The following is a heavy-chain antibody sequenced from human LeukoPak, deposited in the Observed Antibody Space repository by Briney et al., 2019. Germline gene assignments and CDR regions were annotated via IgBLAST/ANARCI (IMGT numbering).Heavy chain of an antibody. V-gene: IGHV4-38-2*02. CDR3: VRAIEVGAMTPFDY. CDR1: GYSISSGYY. CDR2: IYHSGST. Sequence: SETLSLTCTVSGYSISSGYYWGWIRQPPGKGLEWIGSIYHSGSTYYNPSLKSRVTISVDTSKNQFSLKLSSATAADTAVYYCVRAIEVGAMTPFDYWGQGTLVTVSS. D-gene: IGHD1-26*01. J-gene: IGHJ4*02.